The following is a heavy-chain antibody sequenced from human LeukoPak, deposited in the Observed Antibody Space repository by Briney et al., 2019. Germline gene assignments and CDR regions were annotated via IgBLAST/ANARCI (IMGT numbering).Heavy chain of an antibody. D-gene: IGHD1-1*01. CDR2: INPNSGST. CDR1: GYTFTGYY. J-gene: IGHJ4*02. CDR3: ARDWNDGVFDY. Sequence: GASVKVSCKASGYTFTGYYIHWVRQAPGQGLEWMGWINPNSGSTNDAQKFQGRVTMTRDTSISTAYMELSRLRSDDTAVYYCARDWNDGVFDYWGQGTLVTVSS. V-gene: IGHV1-2*02.